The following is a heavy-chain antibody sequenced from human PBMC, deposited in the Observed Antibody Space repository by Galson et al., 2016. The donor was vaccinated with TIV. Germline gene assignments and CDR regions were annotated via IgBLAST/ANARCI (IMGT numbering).Heavy chain of an antibody. D-gene: IGHD3-16*01. CDR3: AGGSGGRSQDY. CDR2: IWFDGSKT. CDR1: GFTFISYG. Sequence: SLRLSCAASGFTFISYGMHWVRQAPGKGLEWVALIWFDGSKTYHADSVKGRFTISRDNSKNTLFLQMNSLRAEDTAVYYCAGGSGGRSQDYWGQGTLVTVSS. J-gene: IGHJ4*02. V-gene: IGHV3-33*01.